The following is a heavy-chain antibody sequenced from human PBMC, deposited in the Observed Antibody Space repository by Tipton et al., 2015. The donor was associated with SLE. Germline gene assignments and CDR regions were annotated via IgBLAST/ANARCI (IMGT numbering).Heavy chain of an antibody. CDR3: ARRDTDYSNAFDI. Sequence: TLSLTCTVSGGSISSYYWSWIRQPPGKGLESIGYIYYSGSTNYNPSLKSRVTISVDTSKNQFSLKLSSVTAADTAVHYCARRDTDYSNAFDIWGQGTMVTVSS. V-gene: IGHV4-59*12. CDR2: IYYSGST. D-gene: IGHD2-15*01. CDR1: GGSISSYY. J-gene: IGHJ3*02.